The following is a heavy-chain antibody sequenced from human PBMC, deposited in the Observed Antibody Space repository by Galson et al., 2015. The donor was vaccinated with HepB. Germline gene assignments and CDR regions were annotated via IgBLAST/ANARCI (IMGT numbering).Heavy chain of an antibody. CDR1: RFTFSDYY. CDR3: VRERQLWSGSSYYYGMDV. CDR2: ISSSSSYT. Sequence: SLRLSCAAPRFTFSDYYMSWIRQAPGKGLEWISDISSSSSYTNYADSVKGRFTISRDNAKNSVYLQMNNLRDEDTAVYYCVRERQLWSGSSYYYGMDVWGQGTTVTVSS. J-gene: IGHJ6*02. V-gene: IGHV3-11*06. D-gene: IGHD5-18*01.